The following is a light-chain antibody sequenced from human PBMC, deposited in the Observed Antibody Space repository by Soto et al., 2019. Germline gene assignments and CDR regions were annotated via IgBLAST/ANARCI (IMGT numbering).Light chain of an antibody. CDR3: QQYGSSPPEVT. CDR2: GAS. Sequence: EIVLTQSPGTLSLSPGERATLSCRASQSVSSSYLAWYQQKPGQAPRPLIYGASFRATGIPDRFSGSGSGTDFTLTISRLEPEDFAVYYCQQYGSSPPEVTFGGGTKVDIK. J-gene: IGKJ4*01. V-gene: IGKV3-20*01. CDR1: QSVSSSY.